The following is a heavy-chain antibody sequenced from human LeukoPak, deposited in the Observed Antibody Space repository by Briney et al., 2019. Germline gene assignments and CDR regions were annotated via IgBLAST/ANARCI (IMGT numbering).Heavy chain of an antibody. J-gene: IGHJ6*03. CDR2: ISGSGGHT. D-gene: IGHD5-24*01. CDR3: AKGGVATMRVGYNYYYYYMEV. CDR1: GITFTSHA. V-gene: IGHV3-23*01. Sequence: GGSLRLSCAASGITFTSHAMSWVRQAPGKGLEWVSLISGSGGHTYYGDSVKGRFTISRDNSKSTLYLQMNSLRAEDTAVYYCAKGGVATMRVGYNYYYYYMEVWGRGTTVTVSS.